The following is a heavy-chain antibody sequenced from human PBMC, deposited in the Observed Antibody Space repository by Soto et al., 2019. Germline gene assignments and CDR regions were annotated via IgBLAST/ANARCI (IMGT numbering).Heavy chain of an antibody. CDR3: SQYRPTHADGYKLDF. J-gene: IGHJ4*02. CDR2: VYYTGTT. D-gene: IGHD5-12*01. CDR1: GGSINGYY. Sequence: SETLSLTCTISGGSINGYYWSWIRQPPGKGLEWIGYVYYTGTTKYNPSLESRVTISADTSKNQFSLRVTSVTAADTAVYYCSQYRPTHADGYKLDFWGQGITVTVSS. V-gene: IGHV4-59*01.